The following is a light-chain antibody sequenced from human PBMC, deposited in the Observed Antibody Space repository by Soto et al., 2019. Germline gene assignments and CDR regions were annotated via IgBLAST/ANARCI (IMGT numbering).Light chain of an antibody. Sequence: DIQMTQSPSSLSASVGDRVTITCRASQSISSYLNWYQQKPGKAPKLLSYTASSLQSGVPSRFSGSGSATDFTLTISSLQPEDFATYYCQQSYSTLGTFGQGTKVDIK. CDR3: QQSYSTLGT. CDR2: TAS. V-gene: IGKV1-39*01. J-gene: IGKJ1*01. CDR1: QSISSY.